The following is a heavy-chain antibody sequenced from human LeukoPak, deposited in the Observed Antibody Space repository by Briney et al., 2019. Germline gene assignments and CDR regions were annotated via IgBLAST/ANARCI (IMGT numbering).Heavy chain of an antibody. CDR2: INHSGST. Sequence: SETLSLTCAVYGGSFSGYYWSWIRQPPGKGLEWIGEINHSGSTNYNPSLKSRVTISVDTSKNQFSLKLRSVTAADTAVYYCARGGVGRAGNWGLGTLVTVSS. CDR3: ARGGVGRAGN. D-gene: IGHD2-15*01. CDR1: GGSFSGYY. J-gene: IGHJ4*02. V-gene: IGHV4-34*01.